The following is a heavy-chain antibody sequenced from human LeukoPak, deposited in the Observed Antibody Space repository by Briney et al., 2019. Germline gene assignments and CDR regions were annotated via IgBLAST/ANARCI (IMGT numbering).Heavy chain of an antibody. V-gene: IGHV1-18*01. D-gene: IGHD2-2*01. CDR3: ARVVAAAPVHYGMDV. CDR2: ISPYTDSP. CDR1: GYTFTIYG. J-gene: IGHJ6*02. Sequence: GASVKVSCRASGYTFTIYGVSWVRQAPGQGLEWMGWISPYTDSPNYAQKLQGRVTITTETSTITAYLELRSLTSDDTAVYYCARVVAAAPVHYGMDVWGRGTTVIVSS.